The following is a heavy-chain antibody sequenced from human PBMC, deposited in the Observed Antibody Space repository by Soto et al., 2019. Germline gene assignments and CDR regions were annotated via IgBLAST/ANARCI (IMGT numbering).Heavy chain of an antibody. D-gene: IGHD1-7*01. CDR2: IYRTGST. CDR3: ASRDPGTSVDY. CDR1: GGSFTSNNW. V-gene: IGHV4-4*02. Sequence: SETLSLTCAVSGGSFTSNNWWAWVRQPPGQGLEWIGEIYRTGSTNYNPSLKSRVTISLDKSENQFSLKVTSLTAADTAVYYCASRDPGTSVDYWGQGTLVTVSS. J-gene: IGHJ4*02.